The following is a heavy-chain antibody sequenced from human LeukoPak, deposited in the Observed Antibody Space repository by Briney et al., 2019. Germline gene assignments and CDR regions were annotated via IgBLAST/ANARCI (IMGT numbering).Heavy chain of an antibody. Sequence: PGRSLRLSCAASGFTFDDYATHWVRQAPGKGLEWVSGISWNSGSIGYADSVKGRFTISRDNAKSSLYLQMNSLRAEDTALYYCAKKLTSGAFDIWGQGTMVTVSS. CDR2: ISWNSGSI. V-gene: IGHV3-9*01. CDR3: AKKLTSGAFDI. D-gene: IGHD4-11*01. J-gene: IGHJ3*02. CDR1: GFTFDDYA.